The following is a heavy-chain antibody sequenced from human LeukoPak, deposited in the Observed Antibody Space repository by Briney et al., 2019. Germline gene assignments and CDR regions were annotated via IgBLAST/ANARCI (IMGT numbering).Heavy chain of an antibody. J-gene: IGHJ4*02. Sequence: GASVKVSCKASGYTFTSYDINWVRQATGQGLEWMGWMNPNSGNTGYAQKFQGRVTMTRNTSISTAYMELSSLRSEDTAVYYCASQTSGSWSFDYWGQGSLVTVSS. D-gene: IGHD3-10*01. CDR3: ASQTSGSWSFDY. CDR1: GYTFTSYD. V-gene: IGHV1-8*01. CDR2: MNPNSGNT.